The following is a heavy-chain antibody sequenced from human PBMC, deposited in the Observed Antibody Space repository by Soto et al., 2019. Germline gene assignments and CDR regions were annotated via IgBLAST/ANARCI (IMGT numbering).Heavy chain of an antibody. Sequence: GGSLRLSCAASGFTFSSFGMHWVRQAPGKGLEWVAVISYDGYYKYYTDSVKGRFTISRDNAKNSLFLQMNSLRPDDTAVYYCARNYDFWSGYYGMDVWGQGTTVTVSS. D-gene: IGHD3-3*01. CDR2: ISYDGYYK. V-gene: IGHV3-30*03. J-gene: IGHJ6*02. CDR3: ARNYDFWSGYYGMDV. CDR1: GFTFSSFG.